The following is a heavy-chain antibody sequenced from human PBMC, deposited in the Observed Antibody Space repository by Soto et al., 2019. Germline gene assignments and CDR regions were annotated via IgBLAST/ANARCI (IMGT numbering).Heavy chain of an antibody. CDR3: ARLGSGWAYYFDY. V-gene: IGHV4-39*01. Sequence: QLQLQESGPGLVKPSETLSLTCTVSGGSISSSSYYWGWIRQPPGKGLEWIGSIYYSGSTYYNPSLKSRVTISVDTSKNQLSLKLSSVTAADTAVYYCARLGSGWAYYFDYWGQGTLVTVSS. CDR1: GGSISSSSYY. CDR2: IYYSGST. D-gene: IGHD6-19*01. J-gene: IGHJ4*02.